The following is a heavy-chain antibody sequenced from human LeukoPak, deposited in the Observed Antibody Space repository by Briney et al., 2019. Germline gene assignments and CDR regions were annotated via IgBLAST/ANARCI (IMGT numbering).Heavy chain of an antibody. Sequence: GGSLRLSCAASGFTFSSYGMHWVRQAPGKGLEWVAVIWYDGSNKYYADSVKGRFTISRDNYKNTLYLQMNSLRAEDTAVYYCAREYYYGSGSGWFDPWGQGTLVTVSS. CDR1: GFTFSSYG. CDR2: IWYDGSNK. V-gene: IGHV3-33*01. CDR3: AREYYYGSGSGWFDP. D-gene: IGHD3-10*01. J-gene: IGHJ5*02.